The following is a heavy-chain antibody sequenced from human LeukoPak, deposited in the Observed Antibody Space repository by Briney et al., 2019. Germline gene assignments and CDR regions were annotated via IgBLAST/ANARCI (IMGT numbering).Heavy chain of an antibody. D-gene: IGHD3-10*01. CDR3: ARGANGHGSGMDNWFDP. V-gene: IGHV3-21*01. CDR2: ISTSSIYI. Sequence: PGESLTLSCAASGFSLSSYSLNWVRQAPGKGLEWVSSISTSSIYIYYADSVKGRFTVSRDNARKSLFLQMNSLRAEDTAVYYCARGANGHGSGMDNWFDPWGQGTLVTVSS. J-gene: IGHJ5*02. CDR1: GFSLSSYS.